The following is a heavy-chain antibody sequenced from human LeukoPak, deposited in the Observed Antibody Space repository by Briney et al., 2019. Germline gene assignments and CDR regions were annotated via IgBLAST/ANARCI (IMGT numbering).Heavy chain of an antibody. Sequence: GGSLRLSCAASGFTFRSYGMSWVRQPPGKGLEWVAVISYDGSNKYYADSVKGRFTISRDNSKNTLYLQVSSLRAEDTAVYYCARFPDYGDYDDAFDIWGQGTMVTVSS. CDR2: ISYDGSNK. D-gene: IGHD4-17*01. J-gene: IGHJ3*02. CDR3: ARFPDYGDYDDAFDI. V-gene: IGHV3-30*03. CDR1: GFTFRSYG.